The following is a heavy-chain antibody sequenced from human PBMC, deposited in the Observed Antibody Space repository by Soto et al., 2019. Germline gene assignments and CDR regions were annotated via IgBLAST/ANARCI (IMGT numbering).Heavy chain of an antibody. CDR1: GLTFSSYW. CDR3: ARAGYSGGWGGVDY. Sequence: EVPLVESGGGLVQPGGSLRLSCAASGLTFSSYWMHWVRQAPGKGLVWVSRISTDGSVTTYADSVKGRFTISRDNAKNTLYLQMNSVRTEETAVYYCARAGYSGGWGGVDYWGEGTLVTVSS. J-gene: IGHJ4*02. V-gene: IGHV3-74*01. CDR2: ISTDGSVT. D-gene: IGHD6-19*01.